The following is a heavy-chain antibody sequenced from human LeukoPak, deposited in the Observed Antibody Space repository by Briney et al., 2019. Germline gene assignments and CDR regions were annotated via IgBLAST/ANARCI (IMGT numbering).Heavy chain of an antibody. D-gene: IGHD3-3*01. CDR1: GFTVSSNY. Sequence: PGGSLRLSCAASGFTVSSNYMSWVRQAPGKGLEWVSVIYSGGSTYYADSVKGRFTISRDNSKNTLYLQVNSLRAEDTAVYYCTTRDFWAPYAFDIWGQGTMVTVSS. CDR3: TTRDFWAPYAFDI. V-gene: IGHV3-53*01. J-gene: IGHJ3*02. CDR2: IYSGGST.